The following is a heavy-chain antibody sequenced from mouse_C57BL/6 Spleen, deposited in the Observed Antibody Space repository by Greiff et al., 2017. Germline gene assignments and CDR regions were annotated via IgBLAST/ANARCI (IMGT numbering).Heavy chain of an antibody. J-gene: IGHJ3*01. D-gene: IGHD2-4*01. CDR1: GFTFSSYA. CDR2: ISDGGSYT. Sequence: EVKLMESGGGLVKPGGSLKLSCAASGFTFSSYAMSWVRQTPEKRLEWVATISDGGSYTYYPDNVKGRFTISRDTAKNNLYLQMSHLKSEDTAMYYCARDRYYDAMDYWGQGTLVTVSA. CDR3: ARDRYYDAMDY. V-gene: IGHV5-4*01.